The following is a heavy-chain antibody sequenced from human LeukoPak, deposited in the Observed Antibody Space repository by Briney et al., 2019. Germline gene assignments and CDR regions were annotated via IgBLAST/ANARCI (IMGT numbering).Heavy chain of an antibody. J-gene: IGHJ4*02. D-gene: IGHD5-18*01. V-gene: IGHV3-48*03. Sequence: PGGSLRLSCAASGFTFSRYEMNWVRQAPGKGLEWVSYISRSGDTIYFADSVKGRFTISRDNAKNSLYLQMNSLKTEDTAVYYCTTWIQLWWDLDYWGQGTLVTVSS. CDR2: ISRSGDTI. CDR1: GFTFSRYE. CDR3: TTWIQLWWDLDY.